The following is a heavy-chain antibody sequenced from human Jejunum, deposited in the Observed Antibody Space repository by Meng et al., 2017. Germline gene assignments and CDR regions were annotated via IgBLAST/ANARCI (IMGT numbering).Heavy chain of an antibody. J-gene: IGHJ1*01. V-gene: IGHV3-74*01. CDR3: TRLLCSDGSWFGSFRH. D-gene: IGHD2-15*01. CDR2: ISGDGSTT. Sequence: GESLKISCVASGFTFSSYWMHWVRQTPGKGLVWVSRISGDGSTTSYADSVKGRFTVSRDNAKNTLYLQMNSQTAEDTAVYYCTRLLCSDGSWFGSFRHWGQGNLVNGAS. CDR1: GFTFSSYW.